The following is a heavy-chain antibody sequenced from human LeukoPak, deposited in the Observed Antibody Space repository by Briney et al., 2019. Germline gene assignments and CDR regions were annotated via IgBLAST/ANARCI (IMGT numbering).Heavy chain of an antibody. Sequence: PGGSLRLSCAASGFTLSSHGMHWVRQAPGEGLEWISYVSSSGNKIHHADSVKGRFTISRDNAKNSVSLQMNSLRAEDTAVYYCARDSISSDWEHPFDYWGQGTLVTVSS. J-gene: IGHJ4*02. CDR2: VSSSGNKI. V-gene: IGHV3-21*01. CDR3: ARDSISSDWEHPFDY. CDR1: GFTLSSHG. D-gene: IGHD3-3*02.